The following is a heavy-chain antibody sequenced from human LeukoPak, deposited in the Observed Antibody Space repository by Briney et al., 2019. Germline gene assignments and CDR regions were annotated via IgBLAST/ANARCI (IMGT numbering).Heavy chain of an antibody. Sequence: ASVKVSCKASGYTFTGYYMHWVRQAPGQGLEWMGWINPNSGGTNYAQKFQGRVTMTRDTSISTAYMELSRLRFDDTAVYYCARDGDCSSTSCYFNWFDPWGQGTLVTVSS. D-gene: IGHD2-2*01. CDR3: ARDGDCSSTSCYFNWFDP. J-gene: IGHJ5*02. CDR2: INPNSGGT. V-gene: IGHV1-2*02. CDR1: GYTFTGYY.